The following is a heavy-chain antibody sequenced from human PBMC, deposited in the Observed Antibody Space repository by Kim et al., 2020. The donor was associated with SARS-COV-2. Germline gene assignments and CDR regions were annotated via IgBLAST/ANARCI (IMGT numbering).Heavy chain of an antibody. Sequence: NYNPSLKSRVTISVDTSKSQFSLKLSSVTAADTAVYYCARDRRGGPIDYWGQGTLVTVSS. D-gene: IGHD2-15*01. V-gene: IGHV4-59*01. J-gene: IGHJ4*02. CDR3: ARDRRGGPIDY.